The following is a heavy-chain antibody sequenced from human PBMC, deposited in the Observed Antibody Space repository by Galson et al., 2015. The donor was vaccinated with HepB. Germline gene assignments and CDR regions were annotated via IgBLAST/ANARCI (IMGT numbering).Heavy chain of an antibody. Sequence: SLRLSCAASGFTFGKLWLNWIRQAPGKGLEWVGRIKNKTAGGTQEYAAPVRGRFTISRDDSKNTLYLQMNILKTDDAGVYYCAAGQGAAAYWGRGTLVTVSS. D-gene: IGHD1-26*01. V-gene: IGHV3-15*01. CDR1: GFTFGKLW. J-gene: IGHJ4*02. CDR2: IKNKTAGGTQ. CDR3: AAGQGAAAY.